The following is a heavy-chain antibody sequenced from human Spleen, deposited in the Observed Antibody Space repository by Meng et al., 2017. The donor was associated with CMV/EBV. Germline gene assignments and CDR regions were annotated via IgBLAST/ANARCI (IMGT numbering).Heavy chain of an antibody. Sequence: SVKVSCKASGGTFSSYAISWVRQAPGQGLEWMGGIIPLLGVVKYAQDIQGRVNITADRSTNTAYMELSSLRSEDTAVYYCARDHASRPIVLIKYYFDSWGQGTLVTVSS. CDR2: IIPLLGVV. J-gene: IGHJ4*02. V-gene: IGHV1-69*10. CDR1: GGTFSSYA. CDR3: ARDHASRPIVLIKYYFDS. D-gene: IGHD3-22*01.